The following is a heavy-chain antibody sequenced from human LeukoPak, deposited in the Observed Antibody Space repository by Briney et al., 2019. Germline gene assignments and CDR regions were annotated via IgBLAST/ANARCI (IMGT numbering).Heavy chain of an antibody. CDR3: AKARDYYDSSAFDY. D-gene: IGHD3-22*01. Sequence: GGSLRLSCAASGFTFSSYGMHWVRQAPGKGLEWVAVIWYDGSNKYYADSVKGRFTISRDNSKNTLYLQMNSLRAEDTAVYYCAKARDYYDSSAFDYWGQGTLVTVSS. CDR2: IWYDGSNK. CDR1: GFTFSSYG. V-gene: IGHV3-33*06. J-gene: IGHJ4*02.